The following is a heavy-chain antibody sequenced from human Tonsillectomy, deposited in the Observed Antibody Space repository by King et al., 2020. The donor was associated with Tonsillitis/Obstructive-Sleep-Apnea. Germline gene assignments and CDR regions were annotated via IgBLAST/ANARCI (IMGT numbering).Heavy chain of an antibody. CDR1: GGSISSSNW. CDR3: ARRASGSSTLFDY. V-gene: IGHV4-4*02. CDR2: IYHSGST. D-gene: IGHD3-10*01. Sequence: QLQESGPGLVKPSGTLSLTCAVSGGSISSSNWWSWVRQPPGKGLEWIGEIYHSGSTNYNPSLKIRVTISVDKSKNQFSLKLSSVTAADTAVYYCARRASGSSTLFDYWGQGILVTVSS. J-gene: IGHJ4*02.